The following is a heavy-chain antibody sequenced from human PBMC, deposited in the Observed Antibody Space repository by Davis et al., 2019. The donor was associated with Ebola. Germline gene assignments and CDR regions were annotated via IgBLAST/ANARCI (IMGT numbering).Heavy chain of an antibody. V-gene: IGHV3-21*01. CDR1: GFTFSSYS. Sequence: LGGSLRLSCAASGFTFSSYSMNWVRQAPGKGLEWVSSISSSSSYIYYADSMKGRFTISRDNAKNSLYLQMNSLRAEDTAVYYCARLKRSYYYYGMDVWGQGTTVTVSS. CDR3: ARLKRSYYYYGMDV. CDR2: ISSSSSYI. D-gene: IGHD3-10*01. J-gene: IGHJ6*02.